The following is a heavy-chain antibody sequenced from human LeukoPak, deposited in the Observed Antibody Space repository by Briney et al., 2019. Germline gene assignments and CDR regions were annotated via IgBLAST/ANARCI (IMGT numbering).Heavy chain of an antibody. CDR3: AKDGGYCSGGSCYSDYYYMDV. J-gene: IGHJ6*03. V-gene: IGHV3-43D*03. CDR2: ISWDGGST. Sequence: PGGSLRLSCAASGFTFDDYAMHWVRQAPGKGLEWVSLISWDGGSTYYADSVKGRFTISRDNSKNSLYLQMNSLRAEDTALYYCAKDGGYCSGGSCYSDYYYMDVWGKGTTVTVSS. D-gene: IGHD2-15*01. CDR1: GFTFDDYA.